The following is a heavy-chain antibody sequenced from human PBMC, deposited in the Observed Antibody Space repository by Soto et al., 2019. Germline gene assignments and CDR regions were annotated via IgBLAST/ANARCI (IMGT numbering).Heavy chain of an antibody. Sequence: PSETLSLTCAVSGGSISSGGYSWSWIRQPPGKGLEWIGYIYHSGSTYYNPSLKSRVTISVDRSKNQFSLKLSSVTAADTAVYYCARASTTVTTLDYWGQGTLVTVSS. CDR3: ARASTTVTTLDY. V-gene: IGHV4-30-2*01. CDR2: IYHSGST. CDR1: GGSISSGGYS. D-gene: IGHD4-17*01. J-gene: IGHJ4*02.